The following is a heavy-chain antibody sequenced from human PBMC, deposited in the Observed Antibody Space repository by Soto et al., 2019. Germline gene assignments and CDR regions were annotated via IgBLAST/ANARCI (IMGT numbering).Heavy chain of an antibody. V-gene: IGHV3-30*18. Sequence: LRLSCAASGFTFSSYGMHWVRQAPGKGLEWVAVISYDGSNKYYADSVKGRFTISRDNSKNTLYLQMNSLRAEDTAVYYCAKGSGDYWGQGTLVTVSS. CDR3: AKGSGDY. CDR2: ISYDGSNK. J-gene: IGHJ4*02. CDR1: GFTFSSYG.